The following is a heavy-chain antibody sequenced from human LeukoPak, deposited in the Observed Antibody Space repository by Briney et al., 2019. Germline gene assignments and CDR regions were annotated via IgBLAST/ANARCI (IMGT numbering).Heavy chain of an antibody. Sequence: GGSLRLSCAASGFTFSNYGMNWVRQAPGKGLEWVSVIYSGGSTYFADSVKGRFTITRDNSKNTVLLQMNSLRAEDTAVYYCARDSETETGWYYYGMDVWGQGTTVTVSS. J-gene: IGHJ6*02. CDR1: GFTFSNYG. D-gene: IGHD1-1*01. CDR2: IYSGGST. V-gene: IGHV3-53*01. CDR3: ARDSETETGWYYYGMDV.